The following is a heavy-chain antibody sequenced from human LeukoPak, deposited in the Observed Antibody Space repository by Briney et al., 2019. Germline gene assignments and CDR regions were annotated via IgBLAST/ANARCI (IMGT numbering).Heavy chain of an antibody. CDR2: IYYSGST. D-gene: IGHD6-13*01. J-gene: IGHJ4*02. V-gene: IGHV4-59*01. CDR1: GGSISSYY. CDR3: ARDPKTVSIAAAGNSFDY. Sequence: SETLSLTCTVSGGSISSYYWSWIRQPPGKGLEWIGYIYYSGSTNYNPSLKSRVTISVDTSKNQFSLKLSSVTAADTAVYYCARDPKTVSIAAAGNSFDYWGQGTLVTVSS.